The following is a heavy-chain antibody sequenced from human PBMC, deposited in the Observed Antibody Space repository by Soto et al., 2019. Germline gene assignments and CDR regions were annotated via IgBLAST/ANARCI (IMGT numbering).Heavy chain of an antibody. CDR2: IIPIFGTA. Sequence: SVKVSCKASGGTFSSYAISWVRQAPGQGLEWMGGIIPIFGTANYAQKFQGRVTITADESTSTAYMELSSLRSEDTAVYYCAREMYNWNYGRGYYYYYGMDVWGQGTTVTSP. CDR1: GGTFSSYA. D-gene: IGHD1-7*01. V-gene: IGHV1-69*13. J-gene: IGHJ6*02. CDR3: AREMYNWNYGRGYYYYYGMDV.